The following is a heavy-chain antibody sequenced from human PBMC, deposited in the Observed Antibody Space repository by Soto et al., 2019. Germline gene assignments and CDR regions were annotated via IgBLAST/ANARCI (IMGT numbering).Heavy chain of an antibody. V-gene: IGHV3-30-3*01. Sequence: QVQLVESGGGEVQPGRSLSLSCAASGFTFSAYALHWVRQAPGTGLEWVATVSYGDSNKYYADSVKGRFTISRDNSKKTLFLQMNSLKVEDTAIYYCARSGFYGSGILYFYGVDVWGQGTTVTVSS. D-gene: IGHD3-10*01. J-gene: IGHJ6*02. CDR2: VSYGDSNK. CDR3: ARSGFYGSGILYFYGVDV. CDR1: GFTFSAYA.